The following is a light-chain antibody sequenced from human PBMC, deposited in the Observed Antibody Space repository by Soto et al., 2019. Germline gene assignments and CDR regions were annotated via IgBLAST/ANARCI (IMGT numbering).Light chain of an antibody. CDR2: GAS. Sequence: EIVFTQSPVTLSLSPGERATLSCRASQSVSSSYLAWYQQKPGQAPRLLIYGASSRATGIPDRFSGSGSGTDFTLTISRLEPEDFAVYYCQQYGSSRWTFGQGIKVDIK. CDR3: QQYGSSRWT. V-gene: IGKV3-20*01. CDR1: QSVSSSY. J-gene: IGKJ1*01.